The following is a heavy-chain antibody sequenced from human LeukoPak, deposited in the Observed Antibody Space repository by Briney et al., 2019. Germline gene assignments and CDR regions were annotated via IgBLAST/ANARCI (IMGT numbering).Heavy chain of an antibody. V-gene: IGHV2-70*11. J-gene: IGHJ4*02. CDR2: IDWDDDK. CDR1: GFSLSTSGMC. CDR3: ARTPLGYSYRYFDY. D-gene: IGHD5-18*01. Sequence: SGPTLVNPTQTLTLTCTFSGFSLSTSGMCVSWIRQPPGKALEWLARIDWDDDKYYSTSLRTRLTISKDTSKNQVVLTMTNMDPVDTATYYCARTPLGYSYRYFDYWGQGTLVTVSS.